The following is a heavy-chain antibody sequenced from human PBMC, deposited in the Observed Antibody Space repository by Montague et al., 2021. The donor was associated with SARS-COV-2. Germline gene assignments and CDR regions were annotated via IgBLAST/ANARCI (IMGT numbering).Heavy chain of an antibody. J-gene: IGHJ4*02. CDR1: GGSFSGYY. Sequence: SETLSLTCAVSGGSFSGYYWSWIRQPPGKGLEWIGEINPSGSTTYIPSLKSRVTLSVDTSKKQFSLKLSSLTAADTAVYYCARVAGGYYHDSSAYFDYWGQGSLVTVSS. D-gene: IGHD3-22*01. CDR2: INPSGST. CDR3: ARVAGGYYHDSSAYFDY. V-gene: IGHV4-34*01.